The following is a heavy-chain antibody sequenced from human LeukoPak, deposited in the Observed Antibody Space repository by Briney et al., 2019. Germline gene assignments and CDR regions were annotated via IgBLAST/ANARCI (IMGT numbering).Heavy chain of an antibody. D-gene: IGHD3-3*01. J-gene: IGHJ4*02. CDR1: GFTFSSYS. V-gene: IGHV3-21*01. CDR3: ARDSITIFGVVIIDDY. Sequence: GGSLRLSCAASGFTFSSYSMNWVRQAPGKGLEWVSSISSSSSCIYYADSVKGRFTISRDNAKNSLYLQMNSLRAEDTAVYYCARDSITIFGVVIIDDYWGQGTLVTVSS. CDR2: ISSSSSCI.